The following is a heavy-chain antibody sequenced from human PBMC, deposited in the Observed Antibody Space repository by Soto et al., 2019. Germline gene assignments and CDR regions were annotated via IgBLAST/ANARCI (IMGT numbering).Heavy chain of an antibody. Sequence: SETLSLTCTVSGASMNSYHWSWIRQPAGRGLEWVGHIHSSGSTNYNPSLKSRVTMSVDTSKNQFSLRLMSLTAADTAVYYCARDQGVAAAGITWFDPWGQGSLVTVSS. V-gene: IGHV4-4*07. CDR2: IHSSGST. CDR3: ARDQGVAAAGITWFDP. J-gene: IGHJ5*02. CDR1: GASMNSYH. D-gene: IGHD6-13*01.